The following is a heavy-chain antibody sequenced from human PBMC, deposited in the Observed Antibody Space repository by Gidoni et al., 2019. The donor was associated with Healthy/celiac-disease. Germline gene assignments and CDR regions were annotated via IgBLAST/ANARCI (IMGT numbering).Heavy chain of an antibody. J-gene: IGHJ1*01. CDR3: ARDGGYCSGGSCYSVPEYFQH. D-gene: IGHD2-15*01. Sequence: PGKGLAWVAVIWYDGSNKYYADSVKGRFTISRDNSKNTLYLQMNSLRAEDTAVYYCARDGGYCSGGSCYSVPEYFQHWGQGTLVTVSS. V-gene: IGHV3-33*01. CDR2: IWYDGSNK.